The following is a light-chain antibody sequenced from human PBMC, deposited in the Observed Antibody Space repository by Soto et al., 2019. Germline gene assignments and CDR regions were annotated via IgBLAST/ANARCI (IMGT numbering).Light chain of an antibody. Sequence: EIVLTQTPATLSLSPGERATLSCRASQSVSSYLAWYQQKPGQAPRLLLYDASNRATGIPARFSGSGSGTDFTLTIGSLEPEDFAVYYCQQRSNWPRVTCGGGTKVEIK. CDR1: QSVSSY. V-gene: IGKV3-11*01. CDR3: QQRSNWPRVT. J-gene: IGKJ4*01. CDR2: DAS.